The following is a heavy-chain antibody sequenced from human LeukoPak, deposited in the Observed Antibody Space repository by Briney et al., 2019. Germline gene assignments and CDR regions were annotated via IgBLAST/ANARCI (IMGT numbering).Heavy chain of an antibody. CDR3: ARALYSSSPIDY. CDR1: GYTFTSYY. V-gene: IGHV1-2*02. CDR2: INPNSGGT. Sequence: ASVRVSCKASGYTFTSYYMHWVRQAPGQGLEWMGWINPNSGGTNYAQKFQGRVTMTRDTSISTAYMELSRLRSDDTAVYYCARALYSSSPIDYWGQGTLVTVSS. D-gene: IGHD6-6*01. J-gene: IGHJ4*02.